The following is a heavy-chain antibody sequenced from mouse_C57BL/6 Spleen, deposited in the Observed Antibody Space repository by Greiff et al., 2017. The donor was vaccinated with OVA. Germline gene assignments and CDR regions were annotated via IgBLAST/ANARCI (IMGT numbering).Heavy chain of an antibody. CDR2: ISGGGGNT. Sequence: EVKLEESGGGLVKPGGSLKLSCAASGFTFSSYTMSWVRQTPEKRLEWVATISGGGGNTYYPDSVKGRFTISRDNAKNTLYLQMSSLRSEDTALYYYALDSSGYGYFDYWGQGTTLTVSS. CDR3: ALDSSGYGYFDY. CDR1: GFTFSSYT. J-gene: IGHJ2*01. V-gene: IGHV5-9*01. D-gene: IGHD3-2*02.